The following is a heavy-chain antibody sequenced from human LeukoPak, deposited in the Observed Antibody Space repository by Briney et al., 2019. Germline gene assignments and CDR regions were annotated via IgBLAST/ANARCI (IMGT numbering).Heavy chain of an antibody. CDR1: GITLSNYG. D-gene: IGHD3-22*01. J-gene: IGHJ4*02. Sequence: GGSLRLSFAVSGITLSNYGMSWVRQAPGKGLEWVAGISDSGGNTNYADSVKGRFTISRDNPKNTLFLQMNSLRAEDTAVYFCAKRGVVIRVILVGFHKEAYYFDSWGQGALVTVSS. V-gene: IGHV3-23*01. CDR3: AKRGVVIRVILVGFHKEAYYFDS. CDR2: ISDSGGNT.